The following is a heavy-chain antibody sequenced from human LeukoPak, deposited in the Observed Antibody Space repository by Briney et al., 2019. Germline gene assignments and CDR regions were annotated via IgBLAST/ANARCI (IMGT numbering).Heavy chain of an antibody. CDR1: GGSITNTNY. J-gene: IGHJ4*02. CDR3: ASSVKWLAYFDY. Sequence: PSETLSLTCGVSGGSITNTNYWTWVRQPPGKGLEWIGEVNLQGSTNYNPSLMGRVAISVDTSENHISLQLTSVTAADTAVYYCASSVKWLAYFDYWGQGTLVTVSS. V-gene: IGHV4-4*02. D-gene: IGHD6-19*01. CDR2: VNLQGST.